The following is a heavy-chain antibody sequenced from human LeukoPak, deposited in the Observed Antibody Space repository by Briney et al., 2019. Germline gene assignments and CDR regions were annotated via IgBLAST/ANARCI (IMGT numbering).Heavy chain of an antibody. CDR1: GGSFSGYY. CDR3: AMTTVTTNYYYYYMDV. CDR2: INHSGST. V-gene: IGHV4-34*01. D-gene: IGHD4-17*01. J-gene: IGHJ6*03. Sequence: SETLSLTCAVYGGSFSGYYWSWIRQPPGEGLEWIGEINHSGSTNYNPSLKSRVTISVDTSKNQFSLKLSSVTAADTAVYYCAMTTVTTNYYYYYMDVWGKGTTVTASS.